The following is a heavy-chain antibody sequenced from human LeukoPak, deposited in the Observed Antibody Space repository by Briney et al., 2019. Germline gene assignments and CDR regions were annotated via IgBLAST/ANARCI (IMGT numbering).Heavy chain of an antibody. Sequence: SETLSLTCTVSGGSITSYYWGWIRQPPGKGLEWIGSIYYSGSTYYNPSLKSRVSISVHTSKNQFSLKLRSVTAADTAVYYCARPVPSRLGWFDPWGQGTLVTVSS. CDR2: IYYSGST. D-gene: IGHD1-1*01. CDR3: ARPVPSRLGWFDP. CDR1: GGSITSYY. J-gene: IGHJ5*02. V-gene: IGHV4-39*01.